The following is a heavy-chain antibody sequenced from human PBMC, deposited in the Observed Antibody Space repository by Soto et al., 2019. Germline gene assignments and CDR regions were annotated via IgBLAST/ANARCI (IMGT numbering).Heavy chain of an antibody. CDR1: GGSITSANYY. D-gene: IGHD3-16*02. Sequence: QVQLQESGPGLVKPSQTLSLSCSISGGSITSANYYWTWIRLFPGKGLEWIGYIYSSGTTHYNPSLKSRATISLDATNNQFSLEVKSATAADTAVYYCARMGLHLGELSRNWFDPWGQGSLVTVSS. CDR2: IYSSGTT. J-gene: IGHJ5*02. V-gene: IGHV4-31*03. CDR3: ARMGLHLGELSRNWFDP.